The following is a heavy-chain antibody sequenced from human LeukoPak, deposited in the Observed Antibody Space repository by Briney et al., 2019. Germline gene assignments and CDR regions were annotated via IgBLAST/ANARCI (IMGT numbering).Heavy chain of an antibody. Sequence: PSETLSLSCAVYGGSFSNYYWSWIRQPPGKGLEWVGEINHSGSTNYNPSLKSRVTISVDTSKKQFSLKLSSVTAADTTLYYCASQGYCSGSRCYEGHWGQGTLVTVSS. CDR1: GGSFSNYY. CDR2: INHSGST. V-gene: IGHV4-34*01. D-gene: IGHD2-15*01. J-gene: IGHJ4*02. CDR3: ASQGYCSGSRCYEGH.